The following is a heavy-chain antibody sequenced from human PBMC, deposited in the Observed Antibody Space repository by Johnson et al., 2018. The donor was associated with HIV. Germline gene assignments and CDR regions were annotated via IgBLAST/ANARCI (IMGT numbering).Heavy chain of an antibody. V-gene: IGHV3-15*01. CDR3: ARAVAGRGNAFDI. D-gene: IGHD6-19*01. CDR1: GFTVTNAW. Sequence: VQLVESGGGLVKPGGSLRLSCGPSGFTVTNAWMNWVRQAPGKGLEWVGRIQSKTDGVTTDYAAPVKGRFTISRDVSKTTVYLQMNSLKTGDTAVYYCARAVAGRGNAFDIWGLGTMVTVSS. J-gene: IGHJ3*02. CDR2: IQSKTDGVTT.